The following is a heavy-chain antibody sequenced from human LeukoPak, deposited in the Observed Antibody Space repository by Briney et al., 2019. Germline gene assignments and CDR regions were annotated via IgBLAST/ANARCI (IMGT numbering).Heavy chain of an antibody. CDR3: ASVPSVSGSGSYDY. V-gene: IGHV3-20*04. CDR1: GFTFDDYG. Sequence: GGSLRLSCAASGFTFDDYGMSWVRQAPGKGLEWVSGINWNGGSTGYADSVKGRFTISRDNAKNSLYLQMNSLRAEDTALYYCASVPSVSGSGSYDYWGQGTLVTVSS. D-gene: IGHD3-10*01. J-gene: IGHJ4*02. CDR2: INWNGGST.